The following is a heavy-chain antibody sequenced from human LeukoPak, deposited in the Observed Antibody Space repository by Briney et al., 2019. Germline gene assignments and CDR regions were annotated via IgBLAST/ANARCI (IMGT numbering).Heavy chain of an antibody. CDR1: GFTFSSYA. CDR2: ISGSGGST. J-gene: IGHJ6*03. CDR3: ANRPLKLELPYSYYYYMDV. D-gene: IGHD1-7*01. Sequence: GGSLRLSCAASGFTFSSYAMSWVRQAPGKGLEWVSAISGSGGSTYYADSVKGRFTISRDNSKNTLYLQMNSLRAEDTAVYYGANRPLKLELPYSYYYYMDVWGKGTTVTVSS. V-gene: IGHV3-23*01.